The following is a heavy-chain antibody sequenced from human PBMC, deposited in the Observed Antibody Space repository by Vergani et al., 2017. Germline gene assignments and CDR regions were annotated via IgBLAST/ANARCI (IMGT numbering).Heavy chain of an antibody. CDR1: GASIRSSNYY. CDR2: IYYSGST. Sequence: QLQLQESGPGLVKPSATLSLTCSVSGASIRSSNYYRGWIRQPPGKGLEWIASIYYSGSTYYNPSLKSRVTISVDTSKNQFSLKLSSVTAADTAVYFCARHSXVEWLVKLGWIDPWGQGILVTVSS. V-gene: IGHV4-39*01. D-gene: IGHD6-19*01. J-gene: IGHJ5*02. CDR3: ARHSXVEWLVKLGWIDP.